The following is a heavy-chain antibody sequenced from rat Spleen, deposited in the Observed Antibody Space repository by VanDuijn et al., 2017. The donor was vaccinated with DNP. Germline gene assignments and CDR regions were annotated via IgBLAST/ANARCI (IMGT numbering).Heavy chain of an antibody. D-gene: IGHD1-11*01. J-gene: IGHJ2*01. Sequence: EVQLVESGGGLVQPGRSMKLSCTASGFIFSNYYMAWVRQAPTKGLEWVASISTGGGSTYYRDSVKGRFTISRDNAKSTLYLQMNSLRSEDTATYYCTREGIRYWGQGVMVTVSS. V-gene: IGHV5-25*01. CDR2: ISTGGGST. CDR1: GFIFSNYY. CDR3: TREGIRY.